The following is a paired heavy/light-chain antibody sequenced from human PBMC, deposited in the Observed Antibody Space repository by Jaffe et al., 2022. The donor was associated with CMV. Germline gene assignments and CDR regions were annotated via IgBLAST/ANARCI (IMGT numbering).Light chain of an antibody. CDR1: QSVLYNSNNKNY. CDR2: WAS. J-gene: IGKJ4*01. Sequence: DIVMTQSPDSLALSLGERATINCKSSQSVLYNSNNKNYLAWYQQKPGQPPKLLIYWASTRESGVPDRFSGSGSGTDFTLTISSLQAEDAAVYYCQQYYSAPLTFGGGTKVEI. CDR3: QQYYSAPLT. V-gene: IGKV4-1*01.
Heavy chain of an antibody. V-gene: IGHV3-7*01. CDR2: IKQGGSER. Sequence: EVQLVESGGGLVQPGGSLRLSCAASGFSFSSYWMSWVRQAPGKGLEWVASIKQGGSERYYVDSVRGRFTISRDNAKNSLYLQMNSLRAEDTAVYYCARYDFWSGYLSLNYGMDVWGQGTTVTVSS. J-gene: IGHJ6*02. CDR3: ARYDFWSGYLSLNYGMDV. D-gene: IGHD3-3*01. CDR1: GFSFSSYW.